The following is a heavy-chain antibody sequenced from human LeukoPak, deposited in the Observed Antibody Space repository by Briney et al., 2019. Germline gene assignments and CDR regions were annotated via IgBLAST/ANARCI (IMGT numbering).Heavy chain of an antibody. CDR1: GFTFSSYG. V-gene: IGHV3-30*03. J-gene: IGHJ4*02. CDR2: ISYDGSNK. CDR3: ARGLYSSSWYWGY. Sequence: GGSLRLSCAASGFTFSSYGMHWVRQAPGKGLEWVAVISYDGSNKYYADSVKGRFTISRDNSKNTLYLQMNSLRAEDRAVYCWARGLYSSSWYWGYWGQGTLVTVSS. D-gene: IGHD6-13*01.